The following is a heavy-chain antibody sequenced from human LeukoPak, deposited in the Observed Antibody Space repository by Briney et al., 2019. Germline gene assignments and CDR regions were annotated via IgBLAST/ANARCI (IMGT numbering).Heavy chain of an antibody. J-gene: IGHJ4*02. CDR3: ARQAGMFTTFDF. CDR2: ISYSGST. Sequence: PSETLSLTCTVSSGSISTYYWTWIRQPPGKGLEWIGYISYSGSTKYNPSLTRRTTISLDTSKNQFSLELMSMTAADTAIYYCARQAGMFTTFDFWGQGILVTVSS. D-gene: IGHD3-22*01. V-gene: IGHV4-59*08. CDR1: SGSISTYY.